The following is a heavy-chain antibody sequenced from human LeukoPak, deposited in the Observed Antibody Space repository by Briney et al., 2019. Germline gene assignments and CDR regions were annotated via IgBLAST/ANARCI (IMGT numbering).Heavy chain of an antibody. CDR2: IYTSGST. Sequence: PSETLSLTCTVSGGSISSYYWSWIRQPAGKGLEWIGRIYTSGSTNYNPSLKGRVTMSVDTSKNQFSLKLSSVTAADTAVYYCARTRIRFLEWNAGMDVWGQGTTVTVSS. V-gene: IGHV4-4*07. CDR1: GGSISSYY. J-gene: IGHJ6*02. D-gene: IGHD3-3*01. CDR3: ARTRIRFLEWNAGMDV.